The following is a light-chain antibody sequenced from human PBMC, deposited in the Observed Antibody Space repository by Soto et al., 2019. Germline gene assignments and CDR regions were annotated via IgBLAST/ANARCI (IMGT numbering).Light chain of an antibody. CDR2: DVS. J-gene: IGLJ1*01. CDR3: SSYASSSSYV. CDR1: SSDVGGYNF. Sequence: QSVLTQPASVSGSPGQSITISCTGTSSDVGGYNFVSWYQLHPGKAPKLMIYDVSNRPSGVSDRFSGSKSGNTASLTISGLQAEDEADYYCSSYASSSSYVFGIGTKLTVL. V-gene: IGLV2-14*01.